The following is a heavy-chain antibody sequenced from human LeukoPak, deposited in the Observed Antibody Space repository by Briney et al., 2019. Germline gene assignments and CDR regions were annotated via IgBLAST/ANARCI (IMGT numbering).Heavy chain of an antibody. D-gene: IGHD2-21*01. CDR1: GVPFITAW. Sequence: RPGGSLRLSCAASGVPFITAWMNWVRQAPGEGLEWVGRIKSNAEGGTSDYAAIAEGRFLISRDDSKNTLFLHMNSLKVEDTAIYYCVTYEIAYSFGAWGQGTPVTVSS. CDR3: VTYEIAYSFGA. CDR2: IKSNAEGGTS. V-gene: IGHV3-15*01. J-gene: IGHJ5*02.